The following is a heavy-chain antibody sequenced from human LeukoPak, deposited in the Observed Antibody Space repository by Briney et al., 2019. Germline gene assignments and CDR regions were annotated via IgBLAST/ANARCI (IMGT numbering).Heavy chain of an antibody. Sequence: GGSLRLYCAASGFSFNRHTVNWVRQAPGKGLEWISSISPESVYIYYADSVRGRFTISRDNSKSSLHLLMNSLMVEDTAVYFCLRGVLSGSEVSWGQGTLVTVSS. CDR1: GFSFNRHT. J-gene: IGHJ5*02. CDR2: ISPESVYI. CDR3: LRGVLSGSEVS. D-gene: IGHD1-26*01. V-gene: IGHV3-21*01.